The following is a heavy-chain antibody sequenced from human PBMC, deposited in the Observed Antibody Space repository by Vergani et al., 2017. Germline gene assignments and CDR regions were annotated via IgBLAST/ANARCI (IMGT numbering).Heavy chain of an antibody. V-gene: IGHV4-59*01. Sequence: QVQLQESGPGLVKPSETLSLTCTVSGGSISSYYWSWIRQPPGKGLEWVGYIYYSGSTNYNPSLTSRVTISVDTSKNQSSLKLSSMTAADTAGYYCARRVSVTTVWSAPYYCYYIDVWGEGTTVTVSS. J-gene: IGHJ6*03. CDR1: GGSISSYY. CDR2: IYYSGST. CDR3: ARRVSVTTVWSAPYYCYYIDV. D-gene: IGHD4-17*01.